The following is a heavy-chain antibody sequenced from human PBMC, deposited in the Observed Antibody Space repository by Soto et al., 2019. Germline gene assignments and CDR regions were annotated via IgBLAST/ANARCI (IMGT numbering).Heavy chain of an antibody. D-gene: IGHD2-2*03. J-gene: IGHJ4*02. CDR2: IYYSGST. V-gene: IGHV4-30-4*01. CDR1: VVSISSGYYY. Sequence: SATXSLTCTLSVVSISSGYYYWSWIRQPPGKVLEWIGYIYYSGSTYYNPSLKSRVTISVDTSKNQFSLKLSSVTAADTAVYYCDRGATHMDIYYWGQGTLVTVSS. CDR3: DRGATHMDIYY.